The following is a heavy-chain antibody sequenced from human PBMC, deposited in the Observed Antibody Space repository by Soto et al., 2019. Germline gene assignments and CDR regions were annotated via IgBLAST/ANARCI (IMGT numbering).Heavy chain of an antibody. D-gene: IGHD6-19*01. V-gene: IGHV1-18*04. CDR2: ISAYNGNT. CDR3: ASSPMAAGTALLFDY. CDR1: GYTFTSYG. Sequence: ASVKVSCKASGYTFTSYGISWVRQAPGQGLEWMGWISAYNGNTNYAQKLQGRVTMTTDTSTSTAYMELRSLRSDDTAVYYCASSPMAAGTALLFDYWGQGTLVTVSS. J-gene: IGHJ4*02.